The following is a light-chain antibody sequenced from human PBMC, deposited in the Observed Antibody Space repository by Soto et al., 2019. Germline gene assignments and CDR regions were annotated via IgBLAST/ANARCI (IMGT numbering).Light chain of an antibody. CDR3: QQRSIRSPMYT. J-gene: IGKJ2*01. V-gene: IGKV3-11*01. CDR2: DAS. Sequence: EIVLTQSPATLSLSPGEGATLSCRASQSVSSYLVWYQQKPGQAPRLLIYDASKRATGIPARFSGSGSVTDFTLTISSLEPEDFAVSYCQQRSIRSPMYTFGQGTKVEIK. CDR1: QSVSSY.